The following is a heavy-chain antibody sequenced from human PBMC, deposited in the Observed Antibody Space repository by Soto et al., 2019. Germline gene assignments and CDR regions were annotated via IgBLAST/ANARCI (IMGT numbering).Heavy chain of an antibody. CDR2: ISGSGGST. Sequence: PGGSLRLSCAASGFTFSSYAMSWVRQAPGKGLEWVSAISGSGGSTYYADSVKGRFTISRDNSKNTLYLQMNSLRAEDTAVYYCAKGRDATRYLDNLYFDFWGQGTLVTVSS. J-gene: IGHJ4*02. CDR3: AKGRDATRYLDNLYFDF. V-gene: IGHV3-23*01. CDR1: GFTFSSYA. D-gene: IGHD1-1*01.